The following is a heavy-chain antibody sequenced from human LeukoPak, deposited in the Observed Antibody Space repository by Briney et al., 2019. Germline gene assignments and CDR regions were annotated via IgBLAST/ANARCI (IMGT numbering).Heavy chain of an antibody. Sequence: SETLSLTCTVSGGSVSSGSYYWSWIRQPPGKGLEWIGYIYYSGSTNYNPSLKSRVTISVDTSKNQFSLKLSSVTAADTAVYCCARIIYDHDGFDIWGQGTMVTVSS. CDR1: GGSVSSGSYY. D-gene: IGHD3-10*01. J-gene: IGHJ3*02. CDR2: IYYSGST. V-gene: IGHV4-61*01. CDR3: ARIIYDHDGFDI.